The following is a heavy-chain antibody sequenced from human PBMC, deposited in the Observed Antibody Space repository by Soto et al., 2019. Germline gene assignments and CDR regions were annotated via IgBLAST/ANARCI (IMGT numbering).Heavy chain of an antibody. V-gene: IGHV3-33*01. Sequence: QVQLVESGGGVVQPGTSLRLSCAASGYTFSSHDMHWVRQAPGKGLEWVAVIWYDGSKKYYAGSVKGRFTISRDDSKNTLYLEMNNLRAEDTAMYYCARDPASSMDVWGQGTTVIVSS. CDR3: ARDPASSMDV. CDR1: GYTFSSHD. J-gene: IGHJ6*02. CDR2: IWYDGSKK. D-gene: IGHD6-25*01.